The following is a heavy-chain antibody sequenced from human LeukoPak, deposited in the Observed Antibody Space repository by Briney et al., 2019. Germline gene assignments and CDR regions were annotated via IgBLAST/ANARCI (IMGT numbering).Heavy chain of an antibody. V-gene: IGHV3-48*01. CDR2: IGSSISTI. CDR3: AREGKGDYFDY. Sequence: GGSVRLSCAASGFTFSNSAMTWVRQVPGKGLEWVSYIGSSISTIYYADSVKGRFTISRDNAKNSLYLQMNSLRAEDTAVYYCAREGKGDYFDYWGQGTLVTVSS. CDR1: GFTFSNSA. D-gene: IGHD3-10*01. J-gene: IGHJ4*02.